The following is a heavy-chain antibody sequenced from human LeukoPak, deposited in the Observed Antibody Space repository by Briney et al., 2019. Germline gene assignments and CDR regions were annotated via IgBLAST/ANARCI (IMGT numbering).Heavy chain of an antibody. D-gene: IGHD3-10*01. Sequence: GGSLRLSCAASRFTFSSYWMHWVRQAPGKGLMWVSHINSDGSSTSYADSVKGRFTISRDNAKNTLYLQMNSLRPEDTAVHYCARTTYYYGSGSYHYYYYYGMDVWGQGTTVTVSS. J-gene: IGHJ6*02. CDR1: RFTFSSYW. CDR3: ARTTYYYGSGSYHYYYYYGMDV. CDR2: INSDGSST. V-gene: IGHV3-74*01.